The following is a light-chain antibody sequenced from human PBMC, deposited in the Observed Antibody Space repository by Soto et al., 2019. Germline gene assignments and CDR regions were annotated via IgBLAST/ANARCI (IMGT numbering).Light chain of an antibody. CDR2: AAS. CDR1: QSISSY. V-gene: IGKV1-39*01. CDR3: QQSYSTPWT. Sequence: DIQMTQSPSSLSASVGEGVTITSRPSQSISSYLNWYQQKPGKAPKLLIYAASSLQSGVPSRFSGSGSGTDFTLTISSLQPEDFATYYCQQSYSTPWTFGQGTKVEIK. J-gene: IGKJ1*01.